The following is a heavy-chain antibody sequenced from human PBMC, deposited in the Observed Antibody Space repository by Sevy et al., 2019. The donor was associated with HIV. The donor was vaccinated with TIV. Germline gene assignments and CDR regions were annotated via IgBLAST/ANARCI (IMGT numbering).Heavy chain of an antibody. CDR2: ISSDGSNK. Sequence: GGCLRLSCAASGFIFSSYGMHWVRQSPGKGLDWVAVISSDGSNKYYADSVKGRFTISRDNSKNTLYLQMNSLRPEDTAVYYCAKRLIGEGGDYDDRSGFYYFFDSWGQGTLVTVSS. CDR3: AKRLIGEGGDYDDRSGFYYFFDS. J-gene: IGHJ4*02. V-gene: IGHV3-30*18. D-gene: IGHD3-22*01. CDR1: GFIFSSYG.